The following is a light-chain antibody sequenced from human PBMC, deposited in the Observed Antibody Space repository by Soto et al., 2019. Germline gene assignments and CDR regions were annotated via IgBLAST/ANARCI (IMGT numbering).Light chain of an antibody. CDR1: QSVSSSY. Sequence: EIVLTQSPGTLSLSPGERATLSCRASQSVSSSYLAWYQQKPGQAPRLLIYGASGRATGIPARFSGSGSETNFTLTITRLEPEDFAVYYCQQYGSSPSITFGQGTRLEIK. V-gene: IGKV3-20*01. J-gene: IGKJ5*01. CDR2: GAS. CDR3: QQYGSSPSIT.